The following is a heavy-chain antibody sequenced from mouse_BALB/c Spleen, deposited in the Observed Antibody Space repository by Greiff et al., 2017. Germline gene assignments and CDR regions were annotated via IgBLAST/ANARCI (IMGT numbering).Heavy chain of an antibody. V-gene: IGHV3-2*02. CDR3: AGSPDLLLLTTGYGFDY. CDR1: GFSFTSDDA. CDR2: ISDSGST. J-gene: IGHJ2*01. Sequence: EVQLQESGPGLVKPSQSLSLTCTVTGFSFTSDDAWYWLRQPPGNKLGRMSYISDSGSTCYNPSLKSRVSITRDTSKNRFFLQLNSVTTEDTATYYCAGSPDLLLLTTGYGFDYWGQGTTVTVSA. D-gene: IGHD1-1*01.